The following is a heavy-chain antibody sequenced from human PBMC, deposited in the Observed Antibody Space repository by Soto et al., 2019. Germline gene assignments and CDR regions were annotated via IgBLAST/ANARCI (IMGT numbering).Heavy chain of an antibody. CDR1: DYTFSSYG. D-gene: IGHD5-18*01. V-gene: IGHV1-18*01. J-gene: IGHJ4*02. CDR2: INSYNYKT. Sequence: QVQLVQSGAEVKKPGASVKVSCKASDYTFSSYGISWVRQAPGQWLEWMGWINSYNYKTNFTQKFQGRVTMTTDTPTSTAYMELRSLTSADTAVYYCARRQGYNYGYYFDYWGQGTLVTVSS. CDR3: ARRQGYNYGYYFDY.